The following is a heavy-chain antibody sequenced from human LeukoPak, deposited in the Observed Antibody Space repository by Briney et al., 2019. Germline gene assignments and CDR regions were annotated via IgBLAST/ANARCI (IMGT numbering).Heavy chain of an antibody. CDR1: GGSISSYY. CDR2: IYTSGST. Sequence: SETLSLTCTVSGGSISSYYWSWIRQPAGKGVEWIGRIYTSGSTNYNPSLKSRVTISVDTSKNHFSLKLSSVTAADTAVYYCARGRRWMFDPWGQGTLVTVSS. J-gene: IGHJ5*02. D-gene: IGHD4-23*01. CDR3: ARGRRWMFDP. V-gene: IGHV4-4*07.